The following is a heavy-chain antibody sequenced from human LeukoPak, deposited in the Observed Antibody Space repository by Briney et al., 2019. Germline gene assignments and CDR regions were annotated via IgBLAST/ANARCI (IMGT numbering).Heavy chain of an antibody. CDR1: GASISSGSNY. CDR3: ASVRRGFGESSKYYSYYYMDV. D-gene: IGHD3-10*01. CDR2: IYYSGST. Sequence: SETLSLTCSVSGASISSGSNYWGWIRQPPGKGLEWIGNIYYSGSTYNNPSLKSRVTISVDTSKNHFSLNLRSVTAADTAVYYCASVRRGFGESSKYYSYYYMDVWGNGTTVTIPS. J-gene: IGHJ6*03. V-gene: IGHV4-39*01.